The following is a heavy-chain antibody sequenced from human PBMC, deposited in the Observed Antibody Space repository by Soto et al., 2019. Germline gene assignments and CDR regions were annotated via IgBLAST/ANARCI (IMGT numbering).Heavy chain of an antibody. V-gene: IGHV4-30-2*01. CDR2: IYHSGST. J-gene: IGHJ6*02. Sequence: SETLSLTCAVSGGSISSGGYSWSWIRQPPGKGLGWIGYIYHSGSTYYNPSLKSRVTISVDRSKNQFSLKLSSVTAADTAVYYCARERWSVYYYYGMDVWGQGTTVTVSS. D-gene: IGHD2-15*01. CDR1: GGSISSGGYS. CDR3: ARERWSVYYYYGMDV.